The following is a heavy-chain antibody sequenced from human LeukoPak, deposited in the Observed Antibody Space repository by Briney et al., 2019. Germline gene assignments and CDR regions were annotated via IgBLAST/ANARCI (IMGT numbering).Heavy chain of an antibody. CDR2: ISYDGINK. CDR1: GFTFSTYD. V-gene: IGHV3-30*18. Sequence: GRSLRLSCAASGFTFSTYDMHWVRQAPGKGLEWVALISYDGINKYYADSVKGRFTISRDNSKNTLYLQMNSLRAEDTAVYYCAKDPSRAYDILTGPFDYWGQGTLVTVSS. D-gene: IGHD3-9*01. CDR3: AKDPSRAYDILTGPFDY. J-gene: IGHJ4*02.